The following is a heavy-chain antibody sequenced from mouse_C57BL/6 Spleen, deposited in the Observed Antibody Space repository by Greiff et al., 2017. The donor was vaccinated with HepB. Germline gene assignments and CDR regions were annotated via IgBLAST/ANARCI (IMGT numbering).Heavy chain of an antibody. CDR3: ARDQEITTRKAWFAY. D-gene: IGHD2-4*01. Sequence: DVHLVESGGGLVKPGGSLKLSCAASGFTFSSYAMSWVRQTPEKRLEWVATISDGGSYTYYPDNVKGRFTISRDNAKNNLYLQMSHLKSEETAMYYCARDQEITTRKAWFAYWGQGTLVTVSA. J-gene: IGHJ3*01. V-gene: IGHV5-4*01. CDR1: GFTFSSYA. CDR2: ISDGGSYT.